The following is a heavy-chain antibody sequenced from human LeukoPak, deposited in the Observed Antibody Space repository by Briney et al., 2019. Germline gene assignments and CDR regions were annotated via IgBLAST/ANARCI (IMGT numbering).Heavy chain of an antibody. CDR1: GYTFTSYG. CDR2: ISAYNGNT. Sequence: ASVTVSCKASGYTFTSYGISWVRQAPGQGLEWMGWISAYNGNTNYAQKLQGRVTMTTDTSTSTAYMELRSLRPDDTAVYYCARGMGFGELLRWFDPWGQGTLVTVSS. D-gene: IGHD3-10*01. CDR3: ARGMGFGELLRWFDP. V-gene: IGHV1-18*01. J-gene: IGHJ5*02.